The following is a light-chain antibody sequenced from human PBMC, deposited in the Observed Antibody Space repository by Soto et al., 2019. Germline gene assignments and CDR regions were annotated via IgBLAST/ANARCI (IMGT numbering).Light chain of an antibody. CDR1: SSNIGAGYD. V-gene: IGLV1-40*01. Sequence: QSVLTQPPSVSGAPGQRVTISRTGSSSNIGAGYDVHWYQKLPGTAPKLLIYDNSNRPSGVPDRFSGSKSGTSASLAITGLQAEDEADYYCQSYASNLSGPDVVFGGGTKLTVL. CDR3: QSYASNLSGPDVV. J-gene: IGLJ2*01. CDR2: DNS.